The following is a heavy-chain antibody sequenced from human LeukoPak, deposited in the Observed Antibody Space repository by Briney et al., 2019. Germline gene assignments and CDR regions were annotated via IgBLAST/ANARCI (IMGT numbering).Heavy chain of an antibody. D-gene: IGHD3-3*01. Sequence: GASVKVSCKASGYTFTSYDINWVRQATGQGLEWMGWMNPNSGNTGYAQKFQGRVTMTRNTSISTAYMELSSLRSEDTAVYYCARGGSYYDFWSGYYNFDYWGQGTLVTVSS. J-gene: IGHJ4*02. V-gene: IGHV1-8*01. CDR2: MNPNSGNT. CDR3: ARGGSYYDFWSGYYNFDY. CDR1: GYTFTSYD.